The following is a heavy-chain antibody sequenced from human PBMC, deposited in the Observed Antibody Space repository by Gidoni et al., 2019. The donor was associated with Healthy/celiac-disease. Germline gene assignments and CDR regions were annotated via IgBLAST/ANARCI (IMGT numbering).Heavy chain of an antibody. Sequence: QVQLVESGGGVVQPGRSLRLSCAAAGFTFRSYAMHWVRQAPGKGLGWVAVISYDGSNKYYADSVKGRFTISRDNSKNTLYLQMNSLRAEDTAVYYCARAGDDFWSGYMDVWGKGTTVTVSS. CDR1: GFTFRSYA. V-gene: IGHV3-30-3*01. CDR2: ISYDGSNK. J-gene: IGHJ6*03. CDR3: ARAGDDFWSGYMDV. D-gene: IGHD3-3*01.